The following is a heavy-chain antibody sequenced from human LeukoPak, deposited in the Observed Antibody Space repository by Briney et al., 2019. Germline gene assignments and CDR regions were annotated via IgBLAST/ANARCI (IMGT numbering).Heavy chain of an antibody. CDR1: GFSFTSYG. V-gene: IGHV3-48*04. J-gene: IGHJ6*03. D-gene: IGHD4-11*01. Sequence: PGGSLRLSCTDSGFSFTSYGMNWVRQAPGKGLEWVSYISSTSGTIQYADSVNGRFTISRDNAKNSLYLQMNSLRAEDTAVYYCARDLIGPTVTSSNYYYYMDVWGKGTTVTVSS. CDR3: ARDLIGPTVTSSNYYYYMDV. CDR2: ISSTSGTI.